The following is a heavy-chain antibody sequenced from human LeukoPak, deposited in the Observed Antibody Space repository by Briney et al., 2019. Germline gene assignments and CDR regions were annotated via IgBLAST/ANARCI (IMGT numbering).Heavy chain of an antibody. V-gene: IGHV6-1*01. CDR2: TYYRSKRYN. Sequence: SQTLSLTCAISGASVSSNSAAWNWIRQSPSRDLEWLGRTYYRSKRYNDYAVSVKSRITINPDTSKNQFSLQLNSVTPEDTAVYYCARERSYGSGSYYNFKYYFDYWGQGTLVTVSS. J-gene: IGHJ4*02. D-gene: IGHD3-10*01. CDR3: ARERSYGSGSYYNFKYYFDY. CDR1: GASVSSNSAA.